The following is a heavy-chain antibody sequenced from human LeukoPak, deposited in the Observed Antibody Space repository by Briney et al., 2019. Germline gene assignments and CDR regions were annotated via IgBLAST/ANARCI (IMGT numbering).Heavy chain of an antibody. CDR3: ARAQHSITIFGVAPWHFDY. D-gene: IGHD3-3*01. J-gene: IGHJ4*02. CDR1: GFTFSSYW. V-gene: IGHV3-7*01. Sequence: GGSLRLSCAASGFTFSSYWMSWVRQAPGKGLEWVANIKQDGSEKYYVDSVKGRFTISRDNAKNSLYLQMNSLRAEDTAVYYCARAQHSITIFGVAPWHFDYWGQGTLVTVSS. CDR2: IKQDGSEK.